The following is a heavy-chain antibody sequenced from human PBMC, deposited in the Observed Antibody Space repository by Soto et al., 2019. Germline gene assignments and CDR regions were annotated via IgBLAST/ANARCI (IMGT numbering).Heavy chain of an antibody. Sequence: GGSLRLSCAASGFTFSSYAMSWVRQAPGKGLEWVSAISGSGGSTYYADSVKGRFTISRDNSKNTLYLQMNSLRAEDTAVYYCAKSHHPLPDYCSGGSCYSPYYFDYWGQGTLVTVSS. D-gene: IGHD2-15*01. J-gene: IGHJ4*02. V-gene: IGHV3-23*01. CDR2: ISGSGGST. CDR3: AKSHHPLPDYCSGGSCYSPYYFDY. CDR1: GFTFSSYA.